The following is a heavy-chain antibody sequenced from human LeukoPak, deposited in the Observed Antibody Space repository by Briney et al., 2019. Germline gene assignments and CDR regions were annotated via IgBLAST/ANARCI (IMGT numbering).Heavy chain of an antibody. CDR2: ISSSGSII. J-gene: IGHJ3*02. Sequence: PGGSLRLSCAASGFTFSSYEMNWVRQAPGKGLEWVSYISSSGSIIYFADSVRGRFTVSRDNAKNSLYLQMNSLRAEDTAVYYCVRDVGGFGIWGQGTMVTVSS. V-gene: IGHV3-48*03. CDR1: GFTFSSYE. D-gene: IGHD3-16*01. CDR3: VRDVGGFGI.